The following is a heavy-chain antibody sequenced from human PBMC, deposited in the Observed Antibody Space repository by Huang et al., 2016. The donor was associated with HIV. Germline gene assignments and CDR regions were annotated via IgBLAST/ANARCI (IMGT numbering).Heavy chain of an antibody. Sequence: QVQLVQSGTEVRKPGASVKVSCKASGYTFTTFGITWVRQAPGQGLEWMGWISPDNGMTEYEQKRRGRITMTKDTSTTTAYMELRTLTSDDTAVYYWARSYGSGNDFLDFWGQGTLVTVSS. J-gene: IGHJ3*01. D-gene: IGHD3-10*01. CDR3: ARSYGSGNDFLDF. CDR2: ISPDNGMT. CDR1: GYTFTTFG. V-gene: IGHV1-18*04.